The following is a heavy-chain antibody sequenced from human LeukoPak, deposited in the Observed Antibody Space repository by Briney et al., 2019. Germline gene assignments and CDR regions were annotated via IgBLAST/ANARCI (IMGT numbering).Heavy chain of an antibody. Sequence: GRSLRLSCAASGFTFSSYGMHWVRQAPGKGLEWVAVISYDGSNKYYADSVKGRFTISRDNSKNTLYLQMNSLRAEDTAVYYCAKDQDYVWGDYGMDVWGQGTTVTVSS. V-gene: IGHV3-30*18. J-gene: IGHJ6*02. CDR3: AKDQDYVWGDYGMDV. CDR2: ISYDGSNK. CDR1: GFTFSSYG. D-gene: IGHD3-16*01.